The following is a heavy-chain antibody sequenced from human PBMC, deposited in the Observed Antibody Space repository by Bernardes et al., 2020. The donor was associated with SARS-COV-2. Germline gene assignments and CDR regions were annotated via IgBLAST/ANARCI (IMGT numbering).Heavy chain of an antibody. CDR3: ARDLYGGNSIPAY. Sequence: GGSLRLSCAASGFTLSDYSMHWVRQAPGKGLEFVSSLSTNGGSTYYADSVKGRFTISRDDSKNTLYLQMGSLRAEDTALYYCARDLYGGNSIPAYWGQGTLVTVSS. J-gene: IGHJ4*02. CDR1: GFTLSDYS. CDR2: LSTNGGST. V-gene: IGHV3-64*02. D-gene: IGHD4-17*01.